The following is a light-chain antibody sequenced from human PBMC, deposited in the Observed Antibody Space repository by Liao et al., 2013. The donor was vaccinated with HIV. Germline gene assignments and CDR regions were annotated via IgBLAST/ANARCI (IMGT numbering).Light chain of an antibody. CDR1: KLGDKY. CDR3: QVWDSSSDLWV. V-gene: IGLV3-1*01. Sequence: SYELTQPPSVSVSPGQTASITCSGDKLGDKYACWYQQKPGQAPVLVIYYDSDRPSGIPERFSGSNSGNTATLTISRVEAGDEADYYCQVWDSSSDLWVFGGGTKLTVL. CDR2: YDS. J-gene: IGLJ3*02.